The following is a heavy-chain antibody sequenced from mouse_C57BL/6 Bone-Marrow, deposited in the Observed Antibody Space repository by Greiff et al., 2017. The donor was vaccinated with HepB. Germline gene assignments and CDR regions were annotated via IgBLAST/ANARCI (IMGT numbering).Heavy chain of an antibody. CDR2: IDPENGDT. D-gene: IGHD1-2*01. Sequence: EVQLQQSGAELVRPGASVKLSCTASGFNITDDYMHWVKQRPEQGLEWIGWIDPENGDTEYASKFQGKATITADTSSNTAYLQLSSLTSEDAAVYYCAANYCGPHFDYWGQGTTLTVSS. J-gene: IGHJ2*01. CDR3: AANYCGPHFDY. CDR1: GFNITDDY. V-gene: IGHV14-4*01.